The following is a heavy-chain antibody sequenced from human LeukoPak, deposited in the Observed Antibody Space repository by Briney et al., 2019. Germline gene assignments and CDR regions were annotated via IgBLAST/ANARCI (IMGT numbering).Heavy chain of an antibody. V-gene: IGHV4-4*07. J-gene: IGHJ3*02. CDR3: ARDQGYYDSSVLGAFDI. Sequence: SETLSLTCTVSGGSISSYYWSWIRQPAGKGLEWIGRIYTSGSTNYNPSLKSRVTMSVDTSKNQFSLKLSSVTAADTAVYYCARDQGYYDSSVLGAFDIWGQGTMVTVSS. D-gene: IGHD3-22*01. CDR2: IYTSGST. CDR1: GGSISSYY.